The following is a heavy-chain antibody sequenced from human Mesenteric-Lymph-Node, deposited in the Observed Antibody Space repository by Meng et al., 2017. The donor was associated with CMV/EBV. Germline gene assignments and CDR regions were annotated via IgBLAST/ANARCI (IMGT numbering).Heavy chain of an antibody. CDR3: ARDGYGSSFQY. Sequence: SCKASGFTFSSYNMHWVRQAPGKGLEWVAVISNDGDNKYYADSVKGRFTISRDNSKNTLSLQMNSLRAKDTAMYYCARDGYGSSFQYWGQGTLVTVSS. V-gene: IGHV3-30*04. CDR2: ISNDGDNK. CDR1: GFTFSSYN. J-gene: IGHJ4*02. D-gene: IGHD6-13*01.